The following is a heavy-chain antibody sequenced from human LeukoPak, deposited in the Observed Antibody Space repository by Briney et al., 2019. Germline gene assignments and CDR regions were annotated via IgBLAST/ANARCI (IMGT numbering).Heavy chain of an antibody. CDR1: GGPISSYY. Sequence: SSETLSLTCTVSGGPISSYYWSWIRQPPGKGLEWIGYIYYSGSTNYNPSLKSRVTISVDTSKNQFSLKLSSVTAADTAVYYCARDAFGGYAPYFDYWGQGTLVTVSS. CDR3: ARDAFGGYAPYFDY. V-gene: IGHV4-59*01. J-gene: IGHJ4*02. D-gene: IGHD5-12*01. CDR2: IYYSGST.